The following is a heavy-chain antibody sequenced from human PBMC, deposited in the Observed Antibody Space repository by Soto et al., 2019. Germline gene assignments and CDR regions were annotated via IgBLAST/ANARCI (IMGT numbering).Heavy chain of an antibody. CDR3: ARQYSSMLDL. CDR1: GFTFKNHY. Sequence: QVQLVESGGGLVKPGGSLRLSCAASGFTFKNHYMTWIRQAPGKGLERVSYISDSGSSIYYADSVKGRFTISRENAKNSLLLEMNSLRGEDTAVYYCARQYSSMLDLWGQGTLVTVSS. CDR2: ISDSGSSI. V-gene: IGHV3-11*01. J-gene: IGHJ4*02. D-gene: IGHD6-13*01.